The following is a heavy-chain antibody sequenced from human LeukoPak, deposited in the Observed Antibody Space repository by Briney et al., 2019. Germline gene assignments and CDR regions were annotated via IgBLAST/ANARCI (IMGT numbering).Heavy chain of an antibody. Sequence: GASVKVSCKASGGTFSSYTISWVRQAPGQGLEWMGRIIPILGIANYAQKSQGRVTITADKSTSTAYMELSSLRSEDTAVYYCARESMVATSYYYYMDVWGKGTTVTVSS. V-gene: IGHV1-69*04. J-gene: IGHJ6*03. CDR2: IIPILGIA. CDR1: GGTFSSYT. CDR3: ARESMVATSYYYYMDV. D-gene: IGHD5-12*01.